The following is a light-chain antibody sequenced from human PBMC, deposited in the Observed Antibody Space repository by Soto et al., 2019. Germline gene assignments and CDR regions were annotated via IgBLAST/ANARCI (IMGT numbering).Light chain of an antibody. CDR1: QSVTSD. CDR2: GAS. Sequence: EIVLTQSPGTLSLSPGERATLSCRASQSVTSDLAWYQQKPGQAPRLLIYGASNRATGIPARFSGSGSGIDFTLTVSRLEPEDFAVYYCQHYGSSRTFGQGTKVEIK. CDR3: QHYGSSRT. J-gene: IGKJ1*01. V-gene: IGKV3-20*01.